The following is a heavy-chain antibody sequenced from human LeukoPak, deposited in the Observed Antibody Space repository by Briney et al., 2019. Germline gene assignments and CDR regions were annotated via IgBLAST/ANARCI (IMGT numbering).Heavy chain of an antibody. CDR2: LAYDGTNE. V-gene: IGHV3-30-3*02. D-gene: IGHD3-9*01. J-gene: IGHJ4*02. CDR1: GFTFPTYA. CDR3: AKILGRDILTGYDGDY. Sequence: PGKSLRLSCAASGFTFPTYAMHWVRQAPGKGLEWVALLAYDGTNELYTDPVKGRFTISRDNAKNSLYLQMNSLRAEDTALYYCAKILGRDILTGYDGDYWGQGTLVTVSS.